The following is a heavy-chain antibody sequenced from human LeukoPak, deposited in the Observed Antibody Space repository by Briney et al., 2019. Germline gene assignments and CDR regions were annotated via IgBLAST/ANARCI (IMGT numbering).Heavy chain of an antibody. CDR1: GFTFSSCS. Sequence: GGSLRLSCAASGFTFSSCSMNWVRQAPGKGLEWVSYISSSSSTIYYADSVKGRFTISRDNAKNSLYLQMDSLRAEDTAVYYCAGNSILTGYYLFDYWGQGTLVTVSS. D-gene: IGHD3-9*01. CDR3: AGNSILTGYYLFDY. J-gene: IGHJ4*02. CDR2: ISSSSSTI. V-gene: IGHV3-48*04.